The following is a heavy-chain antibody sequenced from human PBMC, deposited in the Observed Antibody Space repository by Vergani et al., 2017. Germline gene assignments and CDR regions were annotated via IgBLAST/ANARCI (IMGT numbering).Heavy chain of an antibody. J-gene: IGHJ4*02. Sequence: QVQLVQSGDEVKKPGASVKVSCKASGYTFTSYGISGVRQAPGPGLEWMGWIRAYNGNTNYAQKLQGRVTMNTDTSTRTAYMELRSRRSDDTAVYYCAGERDYSKNIDYWGQGTLVTVSS. CDR2: IRAYNGNT. V-gene: IGHV1-18*01. CDR3: AGERDYSKNIDY. CDR1: GYTFTSYG. D-gene: IGHD4-11*01.